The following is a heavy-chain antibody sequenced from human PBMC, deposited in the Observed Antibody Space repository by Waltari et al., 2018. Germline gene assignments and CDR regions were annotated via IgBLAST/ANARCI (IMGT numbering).Heavy chain of an antibody. CDR2: IYYSGST. Sequence: QVQLQESGPGLVKPSETLSLTCTVSGGSISSYYWSWIRQPPGKGLEWIGYIYYSGSTNYNPSLKSRVTISVDTSKNQFSLKLSSVTAADTAVYYCARDPTTLDTDTQINAFDIWGQGTMVTVSS. J-gene: IGHJ3*02. D-gene: IGHD5-18*01. CDR3: ARDPTTLDTDTQINAFDI. CDR1: GGSISSYY. V-gene: IGHV4-59*01.